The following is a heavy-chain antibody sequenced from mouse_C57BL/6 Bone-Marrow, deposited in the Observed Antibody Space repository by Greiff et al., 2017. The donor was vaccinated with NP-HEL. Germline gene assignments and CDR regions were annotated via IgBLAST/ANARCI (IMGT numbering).Heavy chain of an antibody. D-gene: IGHD1-1*01. Sequence: QVQLQQPGAELVKPGASVKLSCKASGYTFTSYWMHWVKQRPGQGLEWIGMIHPNSGSTNYNEKFKSKATLTVDKSSSTAYMQLSSLTSEDSAVYYCARSRVYYGSSYVFDYWGQGTTLTVSS. CDR3: ARSRVYYGSSYVFDY. J-gene: IGHJ2*01. CDR1: GYTFTSYW. CDR2: IHPNSGST. V-gene: IGHV1-64*01.